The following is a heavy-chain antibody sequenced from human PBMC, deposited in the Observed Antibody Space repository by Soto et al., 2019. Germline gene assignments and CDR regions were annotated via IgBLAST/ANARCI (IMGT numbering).Heavy chain of an antibody. CDR3: AKDKMGSVVGAAPFDY. Sequence: EVQLLESGGGLVQPGGSLRLSCAASGFTFSNYAISWVRQAPGKGLEWVSAISGSGGSTYYADSVKGRFTISRDNSKNTLSLQMNGLRAEDTAVYYCAKDKMGSVVGAAPFDYWGQGTLVTVSS. CDR2: ISGSGGST. V-gene: IGHV3-23*01. CDR1: GFTFSNYA. J-gene: IGHJ4*02. D-gene: IGHD1-26*01.